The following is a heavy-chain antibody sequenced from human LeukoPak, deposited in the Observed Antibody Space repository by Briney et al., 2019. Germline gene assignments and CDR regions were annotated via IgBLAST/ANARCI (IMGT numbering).Heavy chain of an antibody. Sequence: ASVKVSSKASGYTFTGYFIHWVRQAPGQGLEWIGWINPNIGATKYARKFQGRVTMTRDTSISTAYMEVSRLRSDDTAVYYCARGQLTDDLDYWGQGTLVTVSS. CDR3: ARGQLTDDLDY. V-gene: IGHV1-2*02. CDR2: INPNIGAT. J-gene: IGHJ4*02. D-gene: IGHD1-14*01. CDR1: GYTFTGYF.